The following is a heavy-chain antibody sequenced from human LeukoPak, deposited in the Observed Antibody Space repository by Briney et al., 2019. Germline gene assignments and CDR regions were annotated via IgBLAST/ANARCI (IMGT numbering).Heavy chain of an antibody. Sequence: GGSLRLSCAASRFTFSSYAMSWVRQAPGKGLEWVSAISGSGGSTYYADSVKGRFTISRDNSKNTLYLQMNSLRAEDTVVYYCAKGIEYSGYVLWPFDYWGQGTLVTVSS. V-gene: IGHV3-23*01. J-gene: IGHJ4*02. CDR2: ISGSGGST. D-gene: IGHD5-12*01. CDR3: AKGIEYSGYVLWPFDY. CDR1: RFTFSSYA.